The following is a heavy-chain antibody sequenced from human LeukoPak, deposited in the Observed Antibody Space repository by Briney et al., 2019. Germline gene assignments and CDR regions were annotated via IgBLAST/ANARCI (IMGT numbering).Heavy chain of an antibody. Sequence: ASVKVSCKASGYTFTNYGINWVRQAPGQGLEWVGWISAYNGNTNSAQKLQGRVTMTTDTSTSTAYMELRSLRSDDTAIYYCVRDEWQQLALFDFWGQRTLVTVSS. CDR2: ISAYNGNT. CDR3: VRDEWQQLALFDF. CDR1: GYTFTNYG. D-gene: IGHD6-13*01. V-gene: IGHV1-18*01. J-gene: IGHJ4*02.